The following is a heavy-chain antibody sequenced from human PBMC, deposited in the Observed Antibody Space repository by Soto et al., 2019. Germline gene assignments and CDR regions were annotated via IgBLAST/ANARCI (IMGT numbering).Heavy chain of an antibody. Sequence: PETLSLTCTISGGSISSYYWSWIRQRPGKGLERIGYIYYSGSTNYNPSLKSRVTISVDTSKNRFSLKLSSVTAADTAVYYCACIFSGGYGYGFYYYGMDVWGQGTSVPVS. CDR1: GGSISSYY. CDR3: ACIFSGGYGYGFYYYGMDV. V-gene: IGHV4-59*08. CDR2: IYYSGST. J-gene: IGHJ6*02. D-gene: IGHD5-18*01.